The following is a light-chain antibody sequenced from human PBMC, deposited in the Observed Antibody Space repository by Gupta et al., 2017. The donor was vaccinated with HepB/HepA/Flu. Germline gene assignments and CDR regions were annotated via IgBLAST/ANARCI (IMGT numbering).Light chain of an antibody. CDR1: QTISRN. J-gene: IGKJ5*01. CDR2: GGS. Sequence: EVVMTQSPATLSVSPGERATLSCRASQTISRNLAWYKQKPGQAPRLLIYGGSTRDTGIPARFSGGGYGTDFTLTISSRQSEDFAVYYCRQYQNWPPITFGQGTLMEVK. V-gene: IGKV3-15*01. CDR3: RQYQNWPPIT.